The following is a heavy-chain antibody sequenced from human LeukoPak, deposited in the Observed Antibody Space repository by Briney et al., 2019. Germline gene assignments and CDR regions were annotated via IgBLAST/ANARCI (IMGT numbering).Heavy chain of an antibody. CDR3: AVGYGDYSPLYYYYGMDV. Sequence: SVKVSCKASGGTFSSYAISWVRQAPGQGLEWMGRIIPILGIANYAQKFQGRVTITADKSTSTAYMELSSLRSEDTAVYYCAVGYGDYSPLYYYYGMDVWGQGTTVTVSS. D-gene: IGHD4-17*01. V-gene: IGHV1-69*04. J-gene: IGHJ6*02. CDR1: GGTFSSYA. CDR2: IIPILGIA.